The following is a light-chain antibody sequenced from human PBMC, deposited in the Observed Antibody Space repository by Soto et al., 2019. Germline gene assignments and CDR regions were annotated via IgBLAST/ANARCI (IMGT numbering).Light chain of an antibody. J-gene: IGKJ4*01. V-gene: IGKV1-39*01. Sequence: DIQMTQSPSSLSAFVGDRVTITCRASQSISNSLNWYQQKPGKAPRLLISTISSLQSGVPSRFTGSGSGTDFTLTISSLQPEDFATYYCQQTHSTPPTFGGGTKVDIK. CDR3: QQTHSTPPT. CDR2: TIS. CDR1: QSISNS.